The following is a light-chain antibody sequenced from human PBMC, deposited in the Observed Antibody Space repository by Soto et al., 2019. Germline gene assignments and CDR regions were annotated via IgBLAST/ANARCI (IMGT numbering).Light chain of an antibody. Sequence: EIVLTQSPGTLSLFPGERATLSCRASQSISDTLAWYQQKPGQAPRLLIYGASTRATGLPARFSGSGSGTDFTLTISSLQSEDFAVYYCQQYNNWPWTFGQGTKVDIK. CDR1: QSISDT. J-gene: IGKJ1*01. V-gene: IGKV3-15*01. CDR3: QQYNNWPWT. CDR2: GAS.